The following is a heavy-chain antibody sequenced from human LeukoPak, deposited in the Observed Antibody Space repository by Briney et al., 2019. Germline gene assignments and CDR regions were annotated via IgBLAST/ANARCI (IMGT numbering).Heavy chain of an antibody. J-gene: IGHJ4*02. CDR2: MSPNNGNT. Sequence: ASVKVSCKTSGYTFTNYDSNWVRQATGQELEWLGWMSPNNGNTGYAQKFQGRVTMTRDTSINTAYMELSSLRSEDTAVYYCASNPPRTGDFNSWGQGALVTVSS. D-gene: IGHD7-27*01. CDR3: ASNPPRTGDFNS. V-gene: IGHV1-8*01. CDR1: GYTFTNYD.